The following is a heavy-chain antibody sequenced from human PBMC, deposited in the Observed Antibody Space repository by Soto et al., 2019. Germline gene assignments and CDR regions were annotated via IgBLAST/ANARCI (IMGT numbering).Heavy chain of an antibody. V-gene: IGHV3-7*03. CDR1: GFPFRTFW. Sequence: EVQLVESGGGLVQPGGPLRLSCEASGFPFRTFWLTWFRKAPGKGLEWVAKIKQDGSEKFYVNSVEGRFTISRDSTKNSLYLQMNSLRAADTAVYYCARDGTDDAFDIWGQGTMVTVSS. CDR2: IKQDGSEK. J-gene: IGHJ3*02. CDR3: ARDGTDDAFDI.